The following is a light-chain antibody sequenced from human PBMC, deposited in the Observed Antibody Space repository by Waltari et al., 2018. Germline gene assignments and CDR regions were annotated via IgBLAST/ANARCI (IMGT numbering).Light chain of an antibody. Sequence: SALTQPASVSGSPGQSTPISCTGTSSDVGGSNYVSWDQQHPGKAPKLMIYDVSKRPSGVSNRFSGSKSGNTASLTISGLQAEDEADYYCSSYTSSSTWVFGGGTKLTVL. CDR2: DVS. CDR1: SSDVGGSNY. J-gene: IGLJ3*02. V-gene: IGLV2-14*01. CDR3: SSYTSSSTWV.